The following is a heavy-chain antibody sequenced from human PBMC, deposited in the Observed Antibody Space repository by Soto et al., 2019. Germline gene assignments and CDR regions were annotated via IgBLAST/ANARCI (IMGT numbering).Heavy chain of an antibody. CDR3: ARDTTYSSGWNFDY. J-gene: IGHJ4*02. Sequence: QVQLVQSGAEVKKPGASVKVSCKASGYTLSNYAITWVRQAPGQGLEWMGWISGYNGNTNYAQKLQGRVTMTTDTSTSTVYMEMRSIRSDDTAVYYCARDTTYSSGWNFDYWGQGTLVTVSS. D-gene: IGHD6-19*01. V-gene: IGHV1-18*01. CDR2: ISGYNGNT. CDR1: GYTLSNYA.